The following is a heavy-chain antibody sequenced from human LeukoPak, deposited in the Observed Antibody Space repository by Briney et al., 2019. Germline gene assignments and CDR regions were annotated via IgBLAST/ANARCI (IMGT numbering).Heavy chain of an antibody. J-gene: IGHJ4*02. V-gene: IGHV1-69*05. D-gene: IGHD1-26*01. CDR3: ASLYSGSYSSDY. CDR1: GGTFSSYA. Sequence: GASVKVSCKASGGTFSSYAISWVRQAPGQGLEWMGGIIPIFGTANYAQKFQGRVTITTDESTSTAYMELSSLRSEDTAVYYCASLYSGSYSSDYWGRGTLVTVSS. CDR2: IIPIFGTA.